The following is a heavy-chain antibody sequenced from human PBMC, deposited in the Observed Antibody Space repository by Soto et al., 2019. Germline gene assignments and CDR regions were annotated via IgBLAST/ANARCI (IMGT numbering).Heavy chain of an antibody. Sequence: QVQLVQSGAEVKKPGSSVKVSCKASGGTFSCYAISWVRQAPGQGLEWMGGIIPIFGTANYAQKFQGRVTITADKSTSTAYMELSSLRSEDTAVYYCASEYSSSSGPDYYYGMDVWGQGTTVTVSS. CDR3: ASEYSSSSGPDYYYGMDV. D-gene: IGHD6-6*01. CDR2: IIPIFGTA. V-gene: IGHV1-69*06. CDR1: GGTFSCYA. J-gene: IGHJ6*02.